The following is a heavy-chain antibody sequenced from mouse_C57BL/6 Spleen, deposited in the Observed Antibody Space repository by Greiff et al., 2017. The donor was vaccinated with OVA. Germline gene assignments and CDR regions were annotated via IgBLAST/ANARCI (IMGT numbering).Heavy chain of an antibody. V-gene: IGHV5-17*01. CDR3: ARCVLPYFDY. Sequence: EVKLMESGGGLVKPGGSLKLSCAASGFTFSDYGMHWVRQDPEKGLEWVAYISSGSSTIYYADTVKGRFTLSRDNAKNTLFRQMTSLRSEDTAMYYCARCVLPYFDYWGQGTTLSVSS. CDR2: ISSGSSTI. D-gene: IGHD5-5*01. J-gene: IGHJ2*01. CDR1: GFTFSDYG.